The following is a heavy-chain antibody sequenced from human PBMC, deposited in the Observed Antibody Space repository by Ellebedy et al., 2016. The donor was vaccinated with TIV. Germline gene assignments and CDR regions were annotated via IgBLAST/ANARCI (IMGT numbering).Heavy chain of an antibody. CDR3: ARMSSSYSSGWYYAFDI. D-gene: IGHD6-19*01. CDR2: IDWDDDK. V-gene: IGHV2-70*04. CDR1: GFSLSTSGMR. J-gene: IGHJ3*02. Sequence: SGPTLVXPTQTLTLTCTFSGFSLSTSGMRVSWIRQPPGKALEWLARIDWDDDKFYSTSLKTRLTISKDTSKNQVVLTMTNMDPVDTATYYCARMSSSYSSGWYYAFDIWGQGTMVTVSS.